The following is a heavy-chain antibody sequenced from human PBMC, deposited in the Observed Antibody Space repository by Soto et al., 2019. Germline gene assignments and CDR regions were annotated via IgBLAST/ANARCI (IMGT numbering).Heavy chain of an antibody. D-gene: IGHD4-17*01. V-gene: IGHV1-2*02. Sequence: ASVKVSCKASGYTFTGYYIYWVRQAPGQGLEWMGWINPYSGATHYAQKFQGRLTMTRDTSVNTAYMRLSSLRSDDTTVYYCATGDCGAGTCYSNYWGQGTLVTVSS. J-gene: IGHJ4*02. CDR1: GYTFTGYY. CDR2: INPYSGAT. CDR3: ATGDCGAGTCYSNY.